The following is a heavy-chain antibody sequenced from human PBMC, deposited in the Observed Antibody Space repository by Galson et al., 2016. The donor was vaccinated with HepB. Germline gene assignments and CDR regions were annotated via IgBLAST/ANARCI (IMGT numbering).Heavy chain of an antibody. CDR2: INSDGSST. Sequence: SLRLSCAASEFISFSTYWMHWVRPVPGKGLVWVSYINSDGSSTAYADSVKGRFTISRDNAKNTLYLEMNSLRSEDTAVYYCTRGGGQHGMDVWGQGTTVTVSS. V-gene: IGHV3-74*01. D-gene: IGHD3-16*01. J-gene: IGHJ6*02. CDR3: TRGGGQHGMDV. CDR1: EFISFSTYW.